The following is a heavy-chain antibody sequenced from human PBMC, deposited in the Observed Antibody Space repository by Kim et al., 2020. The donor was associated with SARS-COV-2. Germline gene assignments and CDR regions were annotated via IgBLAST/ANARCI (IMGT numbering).Heavy chain of an antibody. CDR3: ARVGAHYDYIWGSYRPHTGGGDYYGMDV. CDR1: GFTFSSYW. J-gene: IGHJ6*02. V-gene: IGHV3-7*01. Sequence: GGSLRLSCAASGFTFSSYWMSWVRQAPGKGLEWVANIKKDGSEKYYVDSVKGRFTISRDNAKNSLYLQMNSLRAEDTAVYYCARVGAHYDYIWGSYRPHTGGGDYYGMDVWGQGTTVTVSS. CDR2: IKKDGSEK. D-gene: IGHD3-16*02.